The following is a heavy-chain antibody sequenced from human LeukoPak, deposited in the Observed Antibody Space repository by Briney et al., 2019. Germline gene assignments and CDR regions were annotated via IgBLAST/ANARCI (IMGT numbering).Heavy chain of an antibody. Sequence: SETLSLTCTVSGGSISSSSYYWGWIRQPPGKGLEWIGSIYYSGSTYYNPSLKSRVAISVDTSKNQFSLKLRSVTAADTAVYYCVHSGSYYLFDYWGQGTLVTVSS. CDR3: VHSGSYYLFDY. CDR1: GGSISSSSYY. V-gene: IGHV4-39*01. D-gene: IGHD1-26*01. CDR2: IYYSGST. J-gene: IGHJ4*02.